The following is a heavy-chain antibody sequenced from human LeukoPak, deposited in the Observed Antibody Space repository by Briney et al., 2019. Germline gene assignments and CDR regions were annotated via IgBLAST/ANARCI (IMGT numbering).Heavy chain of an antibody. J-gene: IGHJ4*02. CDR1: GFTFSSYG. Sequence: PWGSLSLSCAASGFTFSSYGMHWVRQAPGKGREGVAVISYDGSNKYYADSVKGRFTISRDNSKNTLYLQMNSLRAEDTAVYYCELLGDYFDYWGQGTLVTVSS. V-gene: IGHV3-30*03. CDR2: ISYDGSNK. CDR3: ELLGDYFDY. D-gene: IGHD3-16*01.